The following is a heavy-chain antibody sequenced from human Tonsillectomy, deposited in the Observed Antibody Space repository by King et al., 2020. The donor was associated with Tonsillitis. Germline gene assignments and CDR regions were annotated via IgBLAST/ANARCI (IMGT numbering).Heavy chain of an antibody. D-gene: IGHD6-19*01. CDR2: IYYSGST. J-gene: IGHJ5*02. V-gene: IGHV4-59*08. CDR1: GGSISSYY. CDR3: ARLGQWSYKAGWFDP. Sequence: QLQESGPGLVKPSETLSLTCTVSGGSISSYYWSWIRQPPGKGLEWIGYIYYSGSTNYNPSLKSRVTISVDTSKNQFSLKLSSVTAADTAVYYCARLGQWSYKAGWFDPWGQGTLVTVSS.